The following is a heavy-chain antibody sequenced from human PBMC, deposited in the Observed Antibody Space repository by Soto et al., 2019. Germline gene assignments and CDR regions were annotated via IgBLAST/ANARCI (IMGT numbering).Heavy chain of an antibody. Sequence: QVQLVQSGTEVKKPGASVRISCKASGYTFNAYAIYWVRQAPGQSLEWMGWVNAGHGNTEYALKVRGRVTITKDTSAHTAYMDLTSLTSEDTAVYYCARGGYRSGGRCFIWFAPWGPGALVTVSS. D-gene: IGHD2-15*01. V-gene: IGHV1-3*01. J-gene: IGHJ5*02. CDR3: ARGGYRSGGRCFIWFAP. CDR1: GYTFNAYA. CDR2: VNAGHGNT.